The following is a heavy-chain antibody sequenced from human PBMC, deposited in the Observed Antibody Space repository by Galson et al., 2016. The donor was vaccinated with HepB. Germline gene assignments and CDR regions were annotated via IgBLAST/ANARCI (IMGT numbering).Heavy chain of an antibody. CDR2: IYYSGST. J-gene: IGHJ3*02. Sequence: SETLSLTCSVSGGSMSSYYWTWIRQAPGKGLEWIGYIYYSGSTNYNPSLKSRVTISVDTSKNQITLKMSSLTAADTAVYYCARSPWPNRDAFEIWGQGTMVTVSS. CDR3: ARSPWPNRDAFEI. CDR1: GGSMSSYY. D-gene: IGHD1-14*01. V-gene: IGHV4-59*01.